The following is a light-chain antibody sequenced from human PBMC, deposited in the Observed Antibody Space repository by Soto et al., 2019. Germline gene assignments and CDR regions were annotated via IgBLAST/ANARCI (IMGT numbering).Light chain of an antibody. J-gene: IGKJ1*01. CDR2: GAS. CDR1: QSVSSSY. CDR3: QQYGSSLTWT. Sequence: EIVVTHSAGTLSLSTGERATLSCRASQSVSSSYLAWYQQKPGQAPRLLIYGASSRATGIPDRFSGSGSGTDFTLTISRLEPEDFAVYYCQQYGSSLTWTFGQGTKVDI. V-gene: IGKV3-20*01.